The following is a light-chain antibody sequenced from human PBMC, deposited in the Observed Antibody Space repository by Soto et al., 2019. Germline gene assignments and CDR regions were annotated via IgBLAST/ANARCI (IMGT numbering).Light chain of an antibody. V-gene: IGKV3-20*01. CDR2: GAS. CDR3: QPYGSSGT. CDR1: QSVSSD. Sequence: EILMTKYPATLSVSPGERATLSCRASQSVSSDLAWYQQKPGQPPRLLIYGASNRATGIPDRFSGSGSGTDFTLTISRLEPEDFAVYYCQPYGSSGTFGQGTKVDI. J-gene: IGKJ1*01.